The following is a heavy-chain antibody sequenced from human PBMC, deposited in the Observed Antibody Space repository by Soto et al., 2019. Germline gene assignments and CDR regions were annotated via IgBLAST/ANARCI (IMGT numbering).Heavy chain of an antibody. D-gene: IGHD1-26*01. Sequence: EVQLVESGGGLVQPVGSLRLSCAASGFTFSSYSMNWFRQAPGKGLEWVSYISSSSSTIYYADSVKGRLTSYRDNAKNSLYRQMNSLRDEDTAVYYCARDLDSGSYPGWFDPWGQGTLVTVSS. J-gene: IGHJ5*02. CDR2: ISSSSSTI. V-gene: IGHV3-48*02. CDR1: GFTFSSYS. CDR3: ARDLDSGSYPGWFDP.